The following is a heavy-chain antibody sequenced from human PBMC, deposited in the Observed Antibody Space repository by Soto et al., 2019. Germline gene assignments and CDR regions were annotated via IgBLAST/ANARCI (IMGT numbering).Heavy chain of an antibody. CDR2: INPNSGGT. CDR3: ARDARASIAARPRTNWFDP. Sequence: GASVKVSCKASGCTFTGYYMHWVRQAPGQGLEWMGWINPNSGGTNYAQKFQGRVTMTRDTSISTAYMELSRLRSDDTAVYYCARDARASIAARPRTNWFDPWGQGTLVTVSS. CDR1: GCTFTGYY. V-gene: IGHV1-2*02. D-gene: IGHD6-6*01. J-gene: IGHJ5*02.